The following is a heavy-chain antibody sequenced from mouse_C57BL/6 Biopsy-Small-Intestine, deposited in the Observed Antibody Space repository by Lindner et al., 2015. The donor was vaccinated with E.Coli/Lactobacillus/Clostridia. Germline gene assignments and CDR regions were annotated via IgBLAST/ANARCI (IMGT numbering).Heavy chain of an antibody. CDR1: GYSFTGYF. CDR2: INPYNGDT. J-gene: IGHJ2*01. CDR3: AIEGDYSDY. Sequence: VQLQESGPELVKPGTSVKISCKASGYSFTGYFMNWVKQSHGKSFEWIGRINPYNGDTFHNQKFKGKATLTVDKSSSTAHMEVRSLTSEDSAVYYCAIEGDYSDYWGQGTTLTVSS. V-gene: IGHV1-20*01.